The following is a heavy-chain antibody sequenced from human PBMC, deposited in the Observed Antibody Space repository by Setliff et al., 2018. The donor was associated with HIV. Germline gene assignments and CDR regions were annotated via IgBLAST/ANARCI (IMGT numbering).Heavy chain of an antibody. CDR2: IYYSGST. CDR1: GGSISSHY. Sequence: PSETLSLTCTVSGGSISSHYWSWIRQPPGKGLEWIGSIYYSGSTNYNPSLKSRVTMSVDTSRNQFSLRLNSVTAADTAVYYCARVRLRVPPSIFDYWGQGALVTVSS. D-gene: IGHD2-2*01. J-gene: IGHJ4*02. CDR3: ARVRLRVPPSIFDY. V-gene: IGHV4-59*11.